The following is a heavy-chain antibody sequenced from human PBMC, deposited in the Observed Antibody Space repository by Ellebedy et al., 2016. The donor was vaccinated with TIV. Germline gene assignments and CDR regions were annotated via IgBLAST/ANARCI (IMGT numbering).Heavy chain of an antibody. CDR1: GYTFTSYY. V-gene: IGHV1-46*04. D-gene: IGHD5-12*01. CDR3: ARDSSLTSGGYSGYDRFYFDY. Sequence: AASVKVSCKASGYTFTSYYMHWVRQAPGQGLEWMGIINPSGGSTSYAQKLQGRVTMTRDTSTSTVYMELSSLRSEDTAVYYCARDSSLTSGGYSGYDRFYFDYWGQGTLVTVST. CDR2: INPSGGST. J-gene: IGHJ4*02.